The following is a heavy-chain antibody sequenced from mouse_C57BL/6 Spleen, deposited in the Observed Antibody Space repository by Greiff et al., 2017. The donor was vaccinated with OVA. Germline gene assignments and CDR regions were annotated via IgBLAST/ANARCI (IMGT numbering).Heavy chain of an antibody. CDR2: ISNGGGST. D-gene: IGHD4-1*01. Sequence: EVQVVESGGGLVQPGGSLKLSCAASGFTFSDYYMYWVRQTPEKRLEWVAYISNGGGSTYYPDTVKGRFTISRDNAKNTLYLQMSRLKSEDTAMYYCARPELGAWFAYWGQGTLVTVSA. J-gene: IGHJ3*01. CDR3: ARPELGAWFAY. V-gene: IGHV5-12*01. CDR1: GFTFSDYY.